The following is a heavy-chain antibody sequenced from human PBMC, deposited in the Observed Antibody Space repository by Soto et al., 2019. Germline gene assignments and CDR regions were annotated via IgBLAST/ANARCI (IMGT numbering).Heavy chain of an antibody. D-gene: IGHD3-22*01. CDR2: IYYSGST. Sequence: QVQLQESGPGLVKPSETLSLTCTVSGGSVSSGSYYWSWIRQPPGKGLEWIGYIYYSGSTNYNPSLKSRVTISVDTSKSQFSLKLSSVTAADTAVYYCARVYDSSVNFDYWGQGTLVTVSS. V-gene: IGHV4-61*01. J-gene: IGHJ4*02. CDR1: GGSVSSGSYY. CDR3: ARVYDSSVNFDY.